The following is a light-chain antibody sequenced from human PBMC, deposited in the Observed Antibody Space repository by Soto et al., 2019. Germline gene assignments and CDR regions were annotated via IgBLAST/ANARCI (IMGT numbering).Light chain of an antibody. J-gene: IGKJ2*01. V-gene: IGKV3-15*01. Sequence: EIVMTQSPATLSVSPGERATLSCRASQSVSSNLAWYQQKPGQAPRLLIYGASTSATGLPARFSGSGSGTELTLTISSLQSEDFALYYCQQYNNWPPYTFGQGTKLEIK. CDR2: GAS. CDR3: QQYNNWPPYT. CDR1: QSVSSN.